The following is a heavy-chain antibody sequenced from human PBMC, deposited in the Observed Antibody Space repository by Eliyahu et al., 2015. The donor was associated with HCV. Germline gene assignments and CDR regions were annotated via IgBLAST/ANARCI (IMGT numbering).Heavy chain of an antibody. V-gene: IGHV3-30*18. CDR1: GFTFSSYG. Sequence: QVQLVESGGGVVQPGRSLRLSCAASGFTFSSYGMHWVRRAPGKGLEWVAVISYDGSNKYYADSVKGRFTISRDNSKNTLYLQMNSLRAEDTAVYYCAKDRGRSGLGYCTNGVCYYFDYWGQGTLVTVSS. D-gene: IGHD2-8*01. CDR3: AKDRGRSGLGYCTNGVCYYFDY. CDR2: ISYDGSNK. J-gene: IGHJ4*02.